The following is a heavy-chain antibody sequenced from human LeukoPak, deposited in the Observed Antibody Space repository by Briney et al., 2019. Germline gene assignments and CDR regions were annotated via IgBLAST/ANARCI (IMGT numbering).Heavy chain of an antibody. V-gene: IGHV4-34*01. Sequence: SETLSLTCAVYGGSFSGYYWSWIRQPPGKGLEWIGEINHSGSTNYNPSLKSRVTISVDTSKNQFSLKLSSVTAADTAVYYCARVSYGIHPKNLLDYWGQGTLVTVSS. CDR2: INHSGST. J-gene: IGHJ4*02. CDR1: GGSFSGYY. D-gene: IGHD5-18*01. CDR3: ARVSYGIHPKNLLDY.